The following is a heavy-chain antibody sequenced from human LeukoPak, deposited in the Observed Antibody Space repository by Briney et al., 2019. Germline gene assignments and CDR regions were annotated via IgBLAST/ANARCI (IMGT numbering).Heavy chain of an antibody. V-gene: IGHV4-59*01. CDR2: IYYSGST. CDR3: ARAKAYDFWSGYRA. D-gene: IGHD3-3*01. Sequence: SGTLSLTCTVSGGSISSYYWSWIRQPPGKGLEWIGYIYYSGSTNYNPSLKSRVTISVDTSKNQFSLKLSSVTAADTAVYYCARAKAYDFWSGYRAWGQGTLVTVSS. J-gene: IGHJ5*02. CDR1: GGSISSYY.